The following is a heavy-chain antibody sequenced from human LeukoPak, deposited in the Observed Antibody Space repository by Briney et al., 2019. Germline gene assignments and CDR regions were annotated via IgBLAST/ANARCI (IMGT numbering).Heavy chain of an antibody. CDR2: ISSSSNYI. Sequence: GGSLRLSCAASGFTFSSYSMNWVRQAPGKGLEWVSSISSSSNYIYYADSVKGRFTISRDNAKNSLYLQMNSLRAEGTAVYYCARDLYDSSGYYPYWGQGTLVTVSS. CDR3: ARDLYDSSGYYPY. V-gene: IGHV3-21*01. CDR1: GFTFSSYS. J-gene: IGHJ4*02. D-gene: IGHD3-22*01.